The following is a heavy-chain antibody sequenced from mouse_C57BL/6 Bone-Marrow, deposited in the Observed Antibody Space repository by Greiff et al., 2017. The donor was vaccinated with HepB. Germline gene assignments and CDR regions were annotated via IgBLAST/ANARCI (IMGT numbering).Heavy chain of an antibody. CDR2: IDPENGDT. Sequence: EVKLMESGAELVRPGASVKLSCTASGFNIKDDYMPWVKQRPEQGLEWIGWIDPENGDTEYASKFQGKATITADTSSNTAYLQLSSLTSEDTAVYYCTTYYGYSWFAYWGQGTLVTVSA. V-gene: IGHV14-4*01. J-gene: IGHJ3*01. CDR1: GFNIKDDY. D-gene: IGHD2-2*01. CDR3: TTYYGYSWFAY.